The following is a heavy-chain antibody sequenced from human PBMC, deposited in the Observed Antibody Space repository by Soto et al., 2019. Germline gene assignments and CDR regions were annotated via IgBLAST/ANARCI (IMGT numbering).Heavy chain of an antibody. CDR1: GGSISRYY. V-gene: IGHV4-59*01. CDR3: ARDMFRLVRSAFDI. D-gene: IGHD6-19*01. CDR2: IYYSGST. J-gene: IGHJ3*02. Sequence: QVQLQESGPGLVKPSETLSLTCTVSGGSISRYYWSWIRQPPGKGLEWIGYIYYSGSTNYNPSLKSRVTISVDTSKNQFSLKLSSVTAADTAVYYCARDMFRLVRSAFDIWGQGTMVTVSS.